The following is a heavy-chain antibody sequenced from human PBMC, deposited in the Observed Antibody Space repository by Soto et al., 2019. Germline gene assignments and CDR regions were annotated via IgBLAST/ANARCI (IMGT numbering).Heavy chain of an antibody. V-gene: IGHV1-69*13. J-gene: IGHJ6*02. CDR1: GRTFSSNA. Sequence: GASVKVSCKASGRTFSSNAISSVRQAPGRGLEWMGGIIPIVGTANDAQKFQGRVTLTADASRSTSYMELSSLRSEDTAVYYCARGTGDDFWRGFLPAQDKAVYYYGMDVWGQGTTVTVS. CDR2: IIPIVGTA. CDR3: ARGTGDDFWRGFLPAQDKAVYYYGMDV. D-gene: IGHD3-3*01.